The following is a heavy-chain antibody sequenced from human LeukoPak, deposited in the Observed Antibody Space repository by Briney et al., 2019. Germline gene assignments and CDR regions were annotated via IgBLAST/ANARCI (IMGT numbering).Heavy chain of an antibody. CDR2: ISGSGGST. D-gene: IGHD2-2*01. V-gene: IGHV3-23*01. J-gene: IGHJ4*02. CDR1: GFTFSSYA. CDR3: AKSRGSTSSHFDY. Sequence: GGSLRLSCAASGFTFSSYAMSWVRQAPGKGLEWVSAISGSGGSTYYADSVKGRFTISRDSSKNTLYLQMNSLRAEDTAVYYCAKSRGSTSSHFDYWGQGTLVTVSS.